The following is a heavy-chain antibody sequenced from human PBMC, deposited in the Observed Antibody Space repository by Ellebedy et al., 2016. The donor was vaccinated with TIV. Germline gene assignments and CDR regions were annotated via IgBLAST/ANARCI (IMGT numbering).Heavy chain of an antibody. V-gene: IGHV4-34*01. CDR3: ARGHVYLSYYYYMDV. Sequence: SETLSLXCAVYGGSFSGYYWSWIRQPPGKGLEWIGEINHSGSTNYNPSLKSRVTISVDTSKNQFSLKLSSVTAADTAVYYCARGHVYLSYYYYMDVWGKGTTVTVSS. CDR1: GGSFSGYY. J-gene: IGHJ6*03. CDR2: INHSGST. D-gene: IGHD5/OR15-5a*01.